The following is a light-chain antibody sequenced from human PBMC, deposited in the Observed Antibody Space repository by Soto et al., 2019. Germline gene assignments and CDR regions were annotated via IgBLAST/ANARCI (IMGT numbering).Light chain of an antibody. CDR1: SSNIGAGYD. CDR2: DNS. Sequence: QSVLTKPPSVSGAPGQRVTISCTGSSSNIGAGYDVHWYQQLPGTAPKLLIYDNSNRPSGVPDRFSGSKYGTSASLAITGLQAEDEADYYCQSYDSSLSVLYVFGTGTKLTVL. CDR3: QSYDSSLSVLYV. V-gene: IGLV1-40*01. J-gene: IGLJ1*01.